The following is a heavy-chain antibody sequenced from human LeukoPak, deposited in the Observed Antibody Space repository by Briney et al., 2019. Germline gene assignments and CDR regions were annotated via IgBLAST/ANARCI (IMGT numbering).Heavy chain of an antibody. CDR1: GFTFSSYG. CDR2: IRYDGSNK. Sequence: GGSLRLSCAASGFTFSSYGMHWVRQAPGKGLEWVAFIRYDGSNKYYADSVKGRFTISRDDSKNTLYLQMNSLRAEDTAVYYCAKSVAGPPYYYYYYMDVWGKGTTVTVSS. J-gene: IGHJ6*03. V-gene: IGHV3-30*02. CDR3: AKSVAGPPYYYYYYMDV. D-gene: IGHD6-19*01.